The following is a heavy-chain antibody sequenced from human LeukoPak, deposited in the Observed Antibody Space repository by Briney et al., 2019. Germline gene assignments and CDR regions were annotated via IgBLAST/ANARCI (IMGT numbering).Heavy chain of an antibody. CDR2: INHSGST. CDR1: GGSFSGYY. Sequence: PSETLSLTCAVYGGSFSGYYWSWIRQPPGKGLGWTGEINHSGSTNYNPSLKSRVTISVDTSKNQFSLKLSSVTAADTAVYYCARYVTGRRYYGSGSYYQAGYFDYWGQGTLVTVSS. D-gene: IGHD3-10*01. V-gene: IGHV4-34*01. J-gene: IGHJ4*02. CDR3: ARYVTGRRYYGSGSYYQAGYFDY.